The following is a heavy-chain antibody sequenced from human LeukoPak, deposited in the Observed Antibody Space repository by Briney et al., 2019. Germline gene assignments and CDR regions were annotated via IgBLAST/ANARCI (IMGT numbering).Heavy chain of an antibody. CDR2: ISYDGSNK. CDR1: GFTFSSYA. CDR3: AKDVRIAAAGTGGDY. Sequence: PGGSLRLSCAASGFTFSSYAMHWVRQAPGKGLEWVAVISYDGSNKYYADSVKGRFTISRDNSKNTLYLQMNSLRAEDTAVYYCAKDVRIAAAGTGGDYWGQGTLVTVSS. V-gene: IGHV3-30*04. D-gene: IGHD6-13*01. J-gene: IGHJ4*02.